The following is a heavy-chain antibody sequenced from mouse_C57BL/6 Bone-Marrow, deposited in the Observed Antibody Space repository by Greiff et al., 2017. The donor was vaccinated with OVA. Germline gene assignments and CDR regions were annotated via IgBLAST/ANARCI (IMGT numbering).Heavy chain of an antibody. V-gene: IGHV1-55*01. Sequence: VQLQQPGAELVKPGASVKMSCKASGYTFTSYWITWVKQRPGQGLEWIGDIYPGSGSTNYNEKFKSKATLTVATSSSTAYMQLSSLTSEDSAVYYCARKGPHYSNYQFDYWGQGTTLTVSS. CDR1: GYTFTSYW. CDR3: ARKGPHYSNYQFDY. D-gene: IGHD2-5*01. CDR2: IYPGSGST. J-gene: IGHJ2*01.